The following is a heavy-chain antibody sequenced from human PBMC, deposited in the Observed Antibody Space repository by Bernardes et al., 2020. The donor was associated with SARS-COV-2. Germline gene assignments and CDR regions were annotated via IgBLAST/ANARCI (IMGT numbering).Heavy chain of an antibody. CDR1: GFTFSAYT. CDR2: VGISATST. Sequence: GSLSLSCAASGFTFSAYTMSWVRQAPGKGLEWVSTVGISATSTFFAASVKGRFTISRDNSKNTVSLQMNSLRVEDTAVYYCATLSRYGDYGNYWGQGTLVTVSS. D-gene: IGHD4-17*01. CDR3: ATLSRYGDYGNY. V-gene: IGHV3-23*01. J-gene: IGHJ4*02.